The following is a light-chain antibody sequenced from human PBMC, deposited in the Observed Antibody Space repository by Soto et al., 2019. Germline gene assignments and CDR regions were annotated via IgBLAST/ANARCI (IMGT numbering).Light chain of an antibody. V-gene: IGKV2-28*01. Sequence: DIVMTQSPLSLPVTPGEPASISCRSSQSLLHSNGYKYLNWYLQKPGQSPLLLIYLTSTRASGVPVRFSGSVSGTDFTLKISKVEADDVGVYYCMQALRSPFTFGPGTKVYIK. CDR2: LTS. J-gene: IGKJ3*01. CDR3: MQALRSPFT. CDR1: QSLLHSNGYKY.